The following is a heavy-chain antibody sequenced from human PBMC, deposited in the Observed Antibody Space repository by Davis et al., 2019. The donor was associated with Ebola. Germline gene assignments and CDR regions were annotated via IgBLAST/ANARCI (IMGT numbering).Heavy chain of an antibody. J-gene: IGHJ4*02. Sequence: PSETLSLTCTVSGDSISGYYWSWIRQPAGKGLEWLGRMHTSGTTNYNPSLKSRVTISVDTSKNQFSLKLSSVTAADTAIYYCARGGASSKYFDYWGQGSLVTVSS. CDR2: MHTSGTT. CDR3: ARGGASSKYFDY. CDR1: GDSISGYY. D-gene: IGHD3-16*01. V-gene: IGHV4-4*07.